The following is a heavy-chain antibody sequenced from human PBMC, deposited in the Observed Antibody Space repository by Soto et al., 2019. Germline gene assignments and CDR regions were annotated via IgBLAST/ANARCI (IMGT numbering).Heavy chain of an antibody. CDR1: GFTFDDYA. D-gene: IGHD3-10*01. CDR3: ANLPLYGSGFDC. V-gene: IGHV3-9*01. Sequence: EAQLVVSGGGLVQPGRSLRLSCVASGFTFDDYAIHWVRQAPGKGLEWVSGISWNGAATGYADSVKGRFTISRDNAKNSLYLQMSSLRTADTAIYYCANLPLYGSGFDCWGQGTLVTVSS. CDR2: ISWNGAAT. J-gene: IGHJ4*02.